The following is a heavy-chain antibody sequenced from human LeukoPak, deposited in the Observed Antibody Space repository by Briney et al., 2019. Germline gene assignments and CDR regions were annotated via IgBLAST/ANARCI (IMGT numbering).Heavy chain of an antibody. V-gene: IGHV1-69*13. CDR1: GGTFSSYA. D-gene: IGHD4-17*01. CDR3: ARDYGDYYNWFDP. J-gene: IGHJ5*02. CDR2: IIPIFGTA. Sequence: ASVKVSCKASGGTFSSYAISWVRQAAGQGLEWMGGIIPIFGTANYAQKFQGRVTITADESTSTAYMELSSLRSEDTAVYYCARDYGDYYNWFDPWGQGTLVTVSS.